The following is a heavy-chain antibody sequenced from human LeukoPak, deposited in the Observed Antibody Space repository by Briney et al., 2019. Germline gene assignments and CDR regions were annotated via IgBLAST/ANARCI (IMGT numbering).Heavy chain of an antibody. D-gene: IGHD1-26*01. CDR1: GFTFDDYA. V-gene: IGHV3-9*01. CDR3: AKESGSYYRADFDY. J-gene: IGHJ4*02. Sequence: GRSLRLSCAASGFTFDDYAMHWVRQAPGKGLEWVSGISRNSGSIGYADSVKGRFTISRGNAKNSLYLQMNSLRAEDTALYYCAKESGSYYRADFDYWGQGTLVTVSS. CDR2: ISRNSGSI.